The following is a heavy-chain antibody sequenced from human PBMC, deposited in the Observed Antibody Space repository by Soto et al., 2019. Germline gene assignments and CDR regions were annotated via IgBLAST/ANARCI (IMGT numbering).Heavy chain of an antibody. CDR1: GGSISSGGYS. V-gene: IGHV4-30-2*01. D-gene: IGHD6-19*01. Sequence: SETLSLTCAVSGGSISSGGYSWSWIRQPPGKGLEWIGYIYHSGSTYYNPSLKSRVTISVDRSKNQFSLKLSSVTAADTAVYYCARVAAVIGYISGWAESYFGSWGQGTLVTVS. J-gene: IGHJ4*02. CDR3: ARVAAVIGYISGWAESYFGS. CDR2: IYHSGST.